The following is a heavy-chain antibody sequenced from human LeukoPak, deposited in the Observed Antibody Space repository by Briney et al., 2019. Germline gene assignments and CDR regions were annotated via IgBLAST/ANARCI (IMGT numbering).Heavy chain of an antibody. V-gene: IGHV1-24*01. CDR2: FDPEEGDT. D-gene: IGHD2-21*01. J-gene: IGHJ4*02. CDR1: GHTLTEFS. CDR3: ATGSIVYDF. Sequence: ASVKVSCKVSGHTLTEFSMEWVRQAPGKGLEWMGGFDPEEGDTIYAQKFHGRLTMTEDTSTDTAYMELSSLTSEDTAVCYCATGSIVYDFWGQGTLVTVSS.